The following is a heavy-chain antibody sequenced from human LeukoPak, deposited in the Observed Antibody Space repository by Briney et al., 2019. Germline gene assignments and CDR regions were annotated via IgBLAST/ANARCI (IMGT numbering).Heavy chain of an antibody. V-gene: IGHV1-3*01. CDR1: GYTFTSYA. D-gene: IGHD3-9*01. CDR2: INAGNGNT. Sequence: WASVKVSGKASGYTFTSYAMHWVRQAPGQRLEWMGWINAGNGNTKYSQKFQGRVTITRDTSASTAYMELSSLRSEDTAVYYCARKLTGSSPRFDPWGQGTLVTVSS. J-gene: IGHJ5*02. CDR3: ARKLTGSSPRFDP.